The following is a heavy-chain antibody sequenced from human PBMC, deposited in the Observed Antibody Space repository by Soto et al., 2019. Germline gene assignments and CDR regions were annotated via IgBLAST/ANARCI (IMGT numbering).Heavy chain of an antibody. J-gene: IGHJ4*02. Sequence: ASVKVSCKASGYTFTSYDINWVRQATGQGLEWMGWINPNSGATKYAQKFQGRVTLTKDTSISTDYMELTSLRSDDAAVYYGAREAMASSVFGYWGQGTLVTVSS. V-gene: IGHV1-2*02. CDR1: GYTFTSYD. CDR2: INPNSGAT. CDR3: AREAMASSVFGY. D-gene: IGHD5-18*01.